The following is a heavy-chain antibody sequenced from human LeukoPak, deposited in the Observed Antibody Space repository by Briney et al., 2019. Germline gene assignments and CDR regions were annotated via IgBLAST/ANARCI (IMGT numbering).Heavy chain of an antibody. CDR3: GKDGGESYGGGGYDY. CDR2: ISGSGGST. D-gene: IGHD5-18*01. CDR1: GFTFSSYA. J-gene: IGHJ4*02. V-gene: IGHV3-23*01. Sequence: GGSLRLSCAASGFTFSSYAMSWVRQAPGKGLEWVSAISGSGGSTYYADSVKGRSTISRDNSKNTLYLQMNSLRAEDTTVYYCGKDGGESYGGGGYDYWGQGTLVTVSS.